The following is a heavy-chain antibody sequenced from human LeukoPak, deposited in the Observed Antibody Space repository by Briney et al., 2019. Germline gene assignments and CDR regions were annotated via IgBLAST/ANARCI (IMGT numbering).Heavy chain of an antibody. Sequence: GGSLRLSCVASGFSFNIFAMSWVRQAPEKGLEWVSAISGSGGSTYYADSVKGRFTISRDNSKNTLYLQMNSLRAEDTAVYYCAKDRKYYYDSSGSSLDYWGQGTLVTVSS. J-gene: IGHJ4*02. CDR3: AKDRKYYYDSSGSSLDY. CDR1: GFSFNIFA. CDR2: ISGSGGST. D-gene: IGHD3-22*01. V-gene: IGHV3-23*01.